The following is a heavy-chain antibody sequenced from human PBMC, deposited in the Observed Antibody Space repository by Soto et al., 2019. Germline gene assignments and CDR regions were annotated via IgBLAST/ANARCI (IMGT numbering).Heavy chain of an antibody. CDR1: GFTFSSYA. V-gene: IGHV3-23*01. CDR2: ISGSGGST. J-gene: IGHJ4*02. D-gene: IGHD6-19*01. CDR3: AKGTGSGWYGYFDY. Sequence: LSLTCAASGFTFSSYAMSWVRQAPGKGLEWVSAISGSGGSTYYADSVKGRFTISRDNSKNTLYLQMNSLRAEDTAVYYCAKGTGSGWYGYFDYWGQGTLVTVSS.